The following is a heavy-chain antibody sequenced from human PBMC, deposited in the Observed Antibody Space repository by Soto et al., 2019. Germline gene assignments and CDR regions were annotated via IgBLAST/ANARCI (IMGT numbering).Heavy chain of an antibody. D-gene: IGHD1-26*01. CDR3: AHAYGGRSLY. J-gene: IGHJ4*02. CDR1: GFSLSTRDVG. Sequence: QITLKESGPTLVKPTQTLTLTCTFSGFSLSTRDVGVGWIRQPPGKALEWLAVIYWDDSKTYRPSLESRLTITKDTSRNHVALTMTNMDPVDTATYYCAHAYGGRSLYWGQGTLVTVSS. V-gene: IGHV2-5*02. CDR2: IYWDDSK.